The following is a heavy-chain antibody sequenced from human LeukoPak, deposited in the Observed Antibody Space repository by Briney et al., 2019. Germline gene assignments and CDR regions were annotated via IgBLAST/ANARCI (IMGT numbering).Heavy chain of an antibody. CDR2: IYGSSRT. CDR1: GFTFSSYW. Sequence: GESLRLSCAGSGFTFSSYWMHWVRQAAGKGLEWVSVIYGSSRTYYADSVKGRFTISRDNSKNTVYLQMDSLRAEDTAVYYCARDRADGYNYGDYFDNWGQGTLVTVSS. V-gene: IGHV3-66*01. D-gene: IGHD5-18*01. CDR3: ARDRADGYNYGDYFDN. J-gene: IGHJ4*02.